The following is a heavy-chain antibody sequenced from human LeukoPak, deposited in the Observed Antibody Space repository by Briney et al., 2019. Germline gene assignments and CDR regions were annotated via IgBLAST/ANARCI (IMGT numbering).Heavy chain of an antibody. D-gene: IGHD1-26*01. CDR2: IIPIFGTA. J-gene: IGHJ1*01. Sequence: ASVKVSCRASGGTFSSYAISWVRQAPGQGLEWMGGIIPIFGTANYAQKFQGRVTITADESTSIAYMELSSLRSEDTAVYYCARGKRSYYPIEYFQHWGQGTLVTVSS. CDR1: GGTFSSYA. CDR3: ARGKRSYYPIEYFQH. V-gene: IGHV1-69*01.